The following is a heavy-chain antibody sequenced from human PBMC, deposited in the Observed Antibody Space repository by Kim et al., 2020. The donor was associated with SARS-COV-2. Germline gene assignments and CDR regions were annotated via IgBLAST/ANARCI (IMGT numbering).Heavy chain of an antibody. Sequence: SETLSLTCAVYGGSFSGYYWSWIRQPPGKGLEWIGEINHSGSTNYNPSLKSRVTISVDTSKNQFSLKLSSVTAADTAVYYCARAKGIAAAGTTWFDPWG. J-gene: IGHJ5*02. CDR1: GGSFSGYY. D-gene: IGHD6-13*01. CDR3: ARAKGIAAAGTTWFDP. V-gene: IGHV4-34*01. CDR2: INHSGST.